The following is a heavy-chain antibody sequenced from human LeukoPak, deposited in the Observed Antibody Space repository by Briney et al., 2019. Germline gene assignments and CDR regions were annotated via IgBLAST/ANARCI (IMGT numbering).Heavy chain of an antibody. CDR2: IYYSGST. J-gene: IGHJ6*02. Sequence: NPSETLSLTCTVSGGSISIYYWSWIRQPPGKGLEWIGYIYYSGSTNYNPSLKSRVTISVDTSKNQFSLKLSSVTAADTAVYYCARQSYYYYGMDVWGQGTTVTVSS. CDR3: ARQSYYYYGMDV. CDR1: GGSISIYY. V-gene: IGHV4-59*08.